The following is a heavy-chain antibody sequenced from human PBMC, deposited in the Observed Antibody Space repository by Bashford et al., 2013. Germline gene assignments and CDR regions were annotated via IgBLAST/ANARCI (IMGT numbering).Heavy chain of an antibody. Sequence: SSETLVPHLHCLWWRPSVVTTGAGSPGSRKGTGVDWVYLLQWDHPSTTPPSNSRVTISVDTSKNQFSLRLSSVTAADTAVYYCARGGANWLDPWGQGTLVTVSS. D-gene: IGHD4/OR15-4a*01. CDR1: WRPSVVTT. CDR3: ARGGANWLDP. CDR2: LLQWDH. V-gene: IGHV4-59*01. J-gene: IGHJ5*02.